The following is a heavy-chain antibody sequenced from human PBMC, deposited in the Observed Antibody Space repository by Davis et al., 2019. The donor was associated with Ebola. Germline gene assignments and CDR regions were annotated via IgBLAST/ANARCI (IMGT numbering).Heavy chain of an antibody. D-gene: IGHD2-15*01. CDR3: ARDWSGYCSGGSCYNWFDP. V-gene: IGHV4-4*02. J-gene: IGHJ5*02. CDR1: GGSISSSNW. CDR2: IYHSGST. Sequence: SETLSLTCAVSGGSISSSNWWSWVRQPPGKGLEWIGEIYHSGSTNYNPSLKSRVTISVDKSKNQFSLKLSSVTAADTAVYYCARDWSGYCSGGSCYNWFDPWGQGTLVTVSS.